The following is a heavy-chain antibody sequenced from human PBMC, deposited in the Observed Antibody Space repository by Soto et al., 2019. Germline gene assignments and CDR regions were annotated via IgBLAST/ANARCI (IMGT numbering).Heavy chain of an antibody. J-gene: IGHJ3*02. CDR3: ARVPGKYYDGPSDAFDI. D-gene: IGHD3-22*01. CDR1: GYTFTSYD. Sequence: QVQLVQSGAEVKKPGASVKVSCKASGYTFTSYDINWVRQATGQGLEWMGWMNPNSGNTGYAQKFQGRVTMTRXXSXSXXYMELSSLRSEDTAVYYCARVPGKYYDGPSDAFDIWGQGTMVTVSS. V-gene: IGHV1-8*01. CDR2: MNPNSGNT.